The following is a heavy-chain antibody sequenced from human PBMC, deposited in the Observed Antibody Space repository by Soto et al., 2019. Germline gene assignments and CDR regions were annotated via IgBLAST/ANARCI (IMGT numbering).Heavy chain of an antibody. CDR3: ARDRHNYHYYYGMDV. V-gene: IGHV3-74*01. J-gene: IGHJ6*02. Sequence: EVQVVEAGGDLVQPGGSLRLSCAASGFIFSSYWMHWVRQAPGNGLDWVSRIIPAGTSTYYADSVKGRFTISRDNAKNTVYLQMNSLTAEDTAVYYCARDRHNYHYYYGMDVWGQGTTVTVSS. CDR2: IIPAGTST. CDR1: GFIFSSYW.